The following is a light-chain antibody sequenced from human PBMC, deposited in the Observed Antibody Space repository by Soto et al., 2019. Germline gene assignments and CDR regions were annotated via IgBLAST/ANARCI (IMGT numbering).Light chain of an antibody. CDR2: GAS. V-gene: IGKV3-20*01. Sequence: IVLTQSPGTLSLSPGDRATLSCRASQRVSARYLAWYHQKPGQAPRLLIFGASDRATGIPDRFSGSGSGTDFPPPIDRLEPEDFAMYYCQQYSDSPPTFGQGTKVDI. CDR1: QRVSARY. CDR3: QQYSDSPPT. J-gene: IGKJ1*01.